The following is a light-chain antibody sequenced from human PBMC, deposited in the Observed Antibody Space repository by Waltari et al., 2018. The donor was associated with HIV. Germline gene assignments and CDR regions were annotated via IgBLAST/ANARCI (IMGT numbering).Light chain of an antibody. Sequence: QPVLTQSPSASASLGASVTLTCTLNSGYNNYEVDWYQQRPGKGPRFRIRVGSGGIGGSKGDRSPERFSVLGSGLNRYLTIKNIQEDDESDYHCGADHGSGSNFAVVFGGGTKLAVL. CDR3: GADHGSGSNFAVV. CDR2: VGSGGIGG. CDR1: SGYNNYE. V-gene: IGLV9-49*03. J-gene: IGLJ2*01.